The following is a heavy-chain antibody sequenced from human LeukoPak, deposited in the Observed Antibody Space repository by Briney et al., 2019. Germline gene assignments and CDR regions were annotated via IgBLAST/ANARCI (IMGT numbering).Heavy chain of an antibody. D-gene: IGHD4-11*01. Sequence: GGSLRLSCAASGFTFSSYAMHWVRQAPGKGLEWVAVISYDGSNKYYADSVKGRFTISRDNSKNTLYLQMNSLRAEDTTVYYCARAHYSNYSNYYYYGMDVWGQGTTVTVSS. CDR1: GFTFSSYA. CDR3: ARAHYSNYSNYYYYGMDV. J-gene: IGHJ6*02. V-gene: IGHV3-30-3*01. CDR2: ISYDGSNK.